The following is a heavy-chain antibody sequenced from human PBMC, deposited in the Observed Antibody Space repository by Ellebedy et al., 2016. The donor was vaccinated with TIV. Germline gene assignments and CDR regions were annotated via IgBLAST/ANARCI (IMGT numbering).Heavy chain of an antibody. V-gene: IGHV1-69*04. J-gene: IGHJ3*02. Sequence: AASVKVSCKASGGTFSSYGISWVRQAPGQGLEWMGRIIPILGIANYAQKFQGRVTITADKSTSTAYMELSSLRSEDTAVYYCASSLFGVVIIDAFDIWGQGTMVTVSS. D-gene: IGHD3-3*01. CDR3: ASSLFGVVIIDAFDI. CDR1: GGTFSSYG. CDR2: IIPILGIA.